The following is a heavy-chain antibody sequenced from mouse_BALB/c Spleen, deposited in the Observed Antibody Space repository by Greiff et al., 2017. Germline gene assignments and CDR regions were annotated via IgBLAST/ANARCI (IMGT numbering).Heavy chain of an antibody. J-gene: IGHJ3*01. V-gene: IGHV3-6*02. CDR2: ISYDGSN. CDR3: AELGRRFAY. D-gene: IGHD4-1*01. CDR1: GYSITSGYY. Sequence: EVQLQQSGPGLVKPSQSLSLSCSVTGYSITSGYYWNWIRQFPGNKLEWMGYISYDGSNNYNPSLKNRISITRDTSQNQFFLKLNSVTTEDTATYYCAELGRRFAYWGQGTPVTVSA.